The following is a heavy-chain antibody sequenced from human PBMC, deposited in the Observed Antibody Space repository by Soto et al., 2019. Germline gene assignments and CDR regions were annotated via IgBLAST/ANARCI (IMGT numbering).Heavy chain of an antibody. CDR1: GGSISSYY. D-gene: IGHD6-13*01. V-gene: IGHV4-59*08. CDR3: ARGGGSSWTNWFDP. Sequence: PSETLSLTCTVSGGSISSYYWSWIRQPPGKGLEWIGYIYYSGSTNYNPSLKSRVTISVDTSKNQFSLKLSSVTAADTAVYYCARGGGSSWTNWFDPWGQGTLVTVSS. J-gene: IGHJ5*02. CDR2: IYYSGST.